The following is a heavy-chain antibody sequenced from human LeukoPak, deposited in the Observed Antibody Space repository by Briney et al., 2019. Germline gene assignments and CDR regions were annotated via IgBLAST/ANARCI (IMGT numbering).Heavy chain of an antibody. J-gene: IGHJ3*02. V-gene: IGHV3-11*04. D-gene: IGHD2-21*02. Sequence: GGSLRLSXAASGFTFSDYYMSWIHQAPGKGLEWVSYISSSGSTIYYADSVKGRFTISRDNAKNSLYLQMNSLTAEDTAVYYCARDQAVVTAMNAFDIWGQGTMVTVSS. CDR2: ISSSGSTI. CDR1: GFTFSDYY. CDR3: ARDQAVVTAMNAFDI.